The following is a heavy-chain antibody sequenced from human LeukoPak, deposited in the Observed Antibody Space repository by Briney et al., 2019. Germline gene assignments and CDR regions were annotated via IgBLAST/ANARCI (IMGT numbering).Heavy chain of an antibody. D-gene: IGHD4-17*01. CDR1: GYTFTGYY. CDR3: ARALDYGDYVDY. J-gene: IGHJ4*02. CDR2: INPNSGGT. V-gene: IGHV1-2*06. Sequence: ASVKVSCKASGYTFTGYYMHWVRQAPGQGLGWMGRINPNSGGTNYAQKFQGRVTMTRDTSISTAYMELSRLRSDDTAVYYCARALDYGDYVDYWGQGTLVTVSS.